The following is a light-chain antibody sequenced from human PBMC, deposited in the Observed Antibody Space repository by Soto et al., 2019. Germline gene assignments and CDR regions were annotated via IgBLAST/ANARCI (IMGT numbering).Light chain of an antibody. CDR2: GAS. CDR3: PQDGT. CDR1: QRVSSSF. Sequence: EIVLTQSPGALSLSPGERVTLSCRARQRVSSSFITWYQQKPGQAPRLLISGASNRATGIPDRFSGSGSGTDFTLTISRLEPEDFGLYFCPQDGTFGQGTKVELK. J-gene: IGKJ1*01. V-gene: IGKV3-20*01.